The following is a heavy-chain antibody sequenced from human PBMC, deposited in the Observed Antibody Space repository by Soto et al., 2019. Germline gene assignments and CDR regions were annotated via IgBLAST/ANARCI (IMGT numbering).Heavy chain of an antibody. CDR2: INPSGGST. CDR1: GNTFTSYY. V-gene: IGHV1-46*01. J-gene: IGHJ6*02. CDR3: ARVRIAARLDYYYYGMDV. D-gene: IGHD6-6*01. Sequence: GASVKVSCKASGNTFTSYYMHWGGQAPGQGVEWMGIINPSGGSTSYAQKFQGRVTMTRDTSTSTVYMELSSLRSEDTAVYYCARVRIAARLDYYYYGMDVWGQGTTVTVSS.